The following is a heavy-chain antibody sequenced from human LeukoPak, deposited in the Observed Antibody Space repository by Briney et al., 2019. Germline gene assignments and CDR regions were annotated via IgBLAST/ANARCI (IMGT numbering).Heavy chain of an antibody. CDR2: ISGSGGST. J-gene: IGHJ4*02. CDR1: GFTFSSYA. CDR3: AKGGSSSWYSGVPHYFDY. Sequence: GGSLRLFCAASGFTFSSYAMIWGRQAPGEGLEGVSAISGSGGSTYYADSVKGWFTISRDNSKNTLYLQMNSLRAEDTAVYYCAKGGSSSWYSGVPHYFDYWGQGTLVTVSS. D-gene: IGHD6-13*01. V-gene: IGHV3-23*01.